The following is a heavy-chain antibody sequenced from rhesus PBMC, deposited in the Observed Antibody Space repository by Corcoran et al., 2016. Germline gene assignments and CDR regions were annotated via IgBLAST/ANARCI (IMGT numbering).Heavy chain of an antibody. CDR3: ASRTTGVE. D-gene: IGHD4-29*01. CDR2: SSGRSGRT. CDR1: GGSISSRNW. J-gene: IGHJ4*01. V-gene: IGHV4-65*01. Sequence: QVQLQESGAGLVKPSVTLSLTCAVPGGSISSRNWWSWIRQPTGKGLEWIGYSSGRSGRTYYNPPLKSRVTIATDTSKMQFSLKLSSVTAADTAVYYCASRTTGVEWGQGVLVTVSS.